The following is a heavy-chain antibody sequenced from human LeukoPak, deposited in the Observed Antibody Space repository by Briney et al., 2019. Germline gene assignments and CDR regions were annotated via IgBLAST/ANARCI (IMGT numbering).Heavy chain of an antibody. CDR3: VSFYETY. J-gene: IGHJ4*02. Sequence: GGSLRLSCAASGFTFNNNWLHWVRHVPGKGLVWVSHINSDGSWTSYADSVKGRFTISKDNAKNTVYLQMNSLRAEDTAVYYCVSFYETYWGRGTLVTVSS. CDR1: GFTFNNNW. CDR2: INSDGSWT. V-gene: IGHV3-74*01. D-gene: IGHD2/OR15-2a*01.